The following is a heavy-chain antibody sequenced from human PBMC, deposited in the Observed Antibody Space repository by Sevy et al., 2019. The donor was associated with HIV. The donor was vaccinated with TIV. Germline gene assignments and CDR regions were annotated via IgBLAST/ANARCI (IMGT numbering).Heavy chain of an antibody. CDR1: GFTFSSYA. D-gene: IGHD3-22*01. J-gene: IGHJ4*02. CDR3: ARDVDSSGYYDY. V-gene: IGHV3-30*04. CDR2: ISYDGSNK. Sequence: GGSLRLSCAASGFTFSSYAMHWVRQAPGKGLEWVAVISYDGSNKYYADSVKGRFTISRDNSKNTLYLQMNSLRAEDTAVYYCARDVDSSGYYDYWRQGTLVTVSS.